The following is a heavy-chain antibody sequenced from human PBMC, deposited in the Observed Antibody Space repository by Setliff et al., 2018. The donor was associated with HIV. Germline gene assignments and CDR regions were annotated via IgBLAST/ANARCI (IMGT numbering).Heavy chain of an antibody. CDR3: ARDESDSLYYMDYYYMDA. CDR2: INTNTGNP. D-gene: IGHD3-10*01. J-gene: IGHJ6*03. V-gene: IGHV7-4-1*02. CDR1: GGTFRSHE. Sequence: ASVKVSCKASGGTFRSHEISWVRQAPGQGLEWMGWINTNTGNPTYAQGFTGRFVFSLDTSVSTAYLQISSLKAEDTAVYYCARDESDSLYYMDYYYMDAWGKGTTVTVSS.